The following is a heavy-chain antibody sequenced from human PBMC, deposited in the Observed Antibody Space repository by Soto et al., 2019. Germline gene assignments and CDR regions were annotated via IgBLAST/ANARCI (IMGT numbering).Heavy chain of an antibody. CDR3: ARTHLGYDSSGYLFDY. D-gene: IGHD3-22*01. CDR2: ISAYNGNT. Sequence: QVQLVQSGSEVKKPGASVKVSCKASGYTFTSYGISWVRQAPGQGLEWMGWISAYNGNTNYAQKLQGRVTMTTDTSTSTAYMELRSLRSDDTAVYYCARTHLGYDSSGYLFDYWGQGTLVTVSS. CDR1: GYTFTSYG. V-gene: IGHV1-18*04. J-gene: IGHJ4*02.